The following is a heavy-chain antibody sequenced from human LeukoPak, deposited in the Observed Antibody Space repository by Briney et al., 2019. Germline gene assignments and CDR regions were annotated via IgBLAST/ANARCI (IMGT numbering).Heavy chain of an antibody. V-gene: IGHV3-21*01. J-gene: IGHJ4*02. D-gene: IGHD3-10*01. CDR1: GFIFSSFS. Sequence: PGGSLRLSCAASGFIFSSFSMNWVRQAPGKGLEWVSSISSRSDYIYYADSLKGRFTISRDNAKNSLYLQMNSLRVEDTAVYYCARDRGSPGIADYWGQGTLVTVSS. CDR3: ARDRGSPGIADY. CDR2: ISSRSDYI.